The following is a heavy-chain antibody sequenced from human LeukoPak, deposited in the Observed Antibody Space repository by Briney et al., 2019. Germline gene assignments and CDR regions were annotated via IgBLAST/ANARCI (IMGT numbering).Heavy chain of an antibody. J-gene: IGHJ3*01. V-gene: IGHV3-33*06. CDR2: IWSDGNNK. CDR3: VKERGPFDAFDV. Sequence: QTGGSLRLSCAASGFTFSTYGMHWVRQAPGKGLEWVAVIWSDGNNKFYADSVKGRFSFSRDNSRNTLSLQMNSLRAEDTSVYYCVKERGPFDAFDVRGQGTMVTVSS. CDR1: GFTFSTYG.